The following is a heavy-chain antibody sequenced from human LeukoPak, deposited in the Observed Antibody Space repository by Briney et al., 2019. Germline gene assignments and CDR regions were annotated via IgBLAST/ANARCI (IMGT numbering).Heavy chain of an antibody. CDR3: ARVPAGAARKGSPWFDP. D-gene: IGHD6-6*01. Sequence: PSETLSLTCTVSGDSISSGGYYWRWVRQHPGKGLEWIGYIYYSGSTYYNPSLKSRVTISVDTSKNQFSLKLSSVTAADTAVYYCARVPAGAARKGSPWFDPWGQGTLVTVSS. J-gene: IGHJ5*02. V-gene: IGHV4-31*03. CDR1: GDSISSGGYY. CDR2: IYYSGST.